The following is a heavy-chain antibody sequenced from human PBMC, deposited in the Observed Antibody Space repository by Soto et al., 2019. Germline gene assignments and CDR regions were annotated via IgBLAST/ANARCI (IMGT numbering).Heavy chain of an antibody. CDR3: ARVRFYQGSGCSCYARAFDD. V-gene: IGHV4-31*03. J-gene: IGHJ4*02. D-gene: IGHD2-15*01. CDR2: IYYSGST. Sequence: SETLSLTCTVSGGSISSGGYYWSWIRQHPGKGLEWIGYIYYSGSTYYNPSLKGRVTISVDTSKNQFALKLSSVAAADTAVYYCARVRFYQGSGCSCYARAFDDWCQETLVT. CDR1: GGSISSGGYY.